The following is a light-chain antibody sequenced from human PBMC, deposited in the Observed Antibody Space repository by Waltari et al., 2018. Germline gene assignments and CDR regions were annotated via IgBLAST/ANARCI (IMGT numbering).Light chain of an antibody. CDR2: SAS. CDR3: QQLDTYPRT. Sequence: DIQMTQSPPSLPASLGDRVILTCRSSQDIDTWLAWYQQKPGQAPKLLIYSASALQSGVPSRFSGSGYGTDFTLTISSLQPEDFATYYCQQLDTYPRTFGQGTKLEIK. CDR1: QDIDTW. V-gene: IGKV1-9*01. J-gene: IGKJ2*01.